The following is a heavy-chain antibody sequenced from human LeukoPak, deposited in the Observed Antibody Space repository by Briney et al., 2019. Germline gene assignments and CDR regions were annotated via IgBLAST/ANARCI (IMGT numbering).Heavy chain of an antibody. Sequence: NPGGSLRLSCAASGFTFSSYSMNWVRQAPGKGLEWVSSISSSSSYIYYADSVKGRFTISRDNSKNSLYLQMNSLRAEDTALYYCAKGPEGGSYFDHWGQGTLVTVSS. CDR2: ISSSSSYI. CDR3: AKGPEGGSYFDH. CDR1: GFTFSSYS. J-gene: IGHJ4*02. V-gene: IGHV3-21*04. D-gene: IGHD1-26*01.